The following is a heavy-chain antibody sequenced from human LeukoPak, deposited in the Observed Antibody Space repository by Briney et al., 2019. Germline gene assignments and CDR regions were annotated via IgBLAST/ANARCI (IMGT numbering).Heavy chain of an antibody. D-gene: IGHD2-2*01. CDR2: ISAYNGNT. Sequence: ASVKVSCKASGYTFTSYGISWVRQAPGQGLEWMGWISAYNGNTNYAQKLQGRVTMTTDTSTSTAYMELRSLRSDDTAVYYCARFVVVPAATLGYYYYGMDVWGQGTTVTVSS. V-gene: IGHV1-18*01. J-gene: IGHJ6*02. CDR1: GYTFTSYG. CDR3: ARFVVVPAATLGYYYYGMDV.